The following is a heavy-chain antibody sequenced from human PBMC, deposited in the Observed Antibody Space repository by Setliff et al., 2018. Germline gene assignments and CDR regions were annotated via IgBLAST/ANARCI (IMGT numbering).Heavy chain of an antibody. CDR2: IYTSGST. CDR1: GGSISSGSYY. D-gene: IGHD1-26*01. J-gene: IGHJ4*02. V-gene: IGHV4-61*02. CDR3: ASMGATRDY. Sequence: SETLFLTCTVSGGSISSGSYYWSWIRQPAGKGLEWIGRIYTSGSTNYNPSLKSRVTISVDTSKNQFSLRLSSVTAADTAVYYCASMGATRDYWGQGTLVTVSS.